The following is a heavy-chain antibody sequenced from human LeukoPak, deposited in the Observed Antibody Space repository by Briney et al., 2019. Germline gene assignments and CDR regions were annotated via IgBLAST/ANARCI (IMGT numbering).Heavy chain of an antibody. CDR2: VYYSAPT. CDR1: GDSPISSTYY. CDR3: ARKFPQIGYWSSSSCPGAFDI. D-gene: IGHD2-2*01. V-gene: IGHV4-39*07. J-gene: IGHJ3*02. Sequence: PSERLSLTCSVSGDSPISSTYYWGWIRQPPGNGLEWIGCVYYSAPTYSHPCLKSRVTITIDTSENQFSLNLSSVTAADTAVYYCARKFPQIGYWSSSSCPGAFDIWGQGTMVTVSS.